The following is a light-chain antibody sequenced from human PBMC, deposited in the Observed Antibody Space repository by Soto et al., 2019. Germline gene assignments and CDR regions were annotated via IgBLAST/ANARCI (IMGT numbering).Light chain of an antibody. Sequence: EIVLTQSPGTLSLSPEDRATLSCRASQSVSSNYLAWYQQKPGQAPRLLIYGASSRATGIPDRFSGSGSGTDFTLTISRLEPEDFAVYYCQRYCTSLPLTFGGGTKVEIK. J-gene: IGKJ4*01. CDR1: QSVSSNY. CDR2: GAS. V-gene: IGKV3-20*01. CDR3: QRYCTSLPLT.